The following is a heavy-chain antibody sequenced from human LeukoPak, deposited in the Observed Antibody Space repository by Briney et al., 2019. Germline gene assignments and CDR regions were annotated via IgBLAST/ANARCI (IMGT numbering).Heavy chain of an antibody. CDR1: GFTFSGYV. Sequence: GGSLRLSCAASGFTFSGYVMSWVRQAPGKGLEWVSTISGSGVSTYYADSVKGRFTISRDNSKNTLYLQMNSLRAEDTAIYYCAKDLEVVVVSAGDAFDMWGQGTMVTVSS. V-gene: IGHV3-23*01. D-gene: IGHD2-15*01. CDR2: ISGSGVST. CDR3: AKDLEVVVVSAGDAFDM. J-gene: IGHJ3*02.